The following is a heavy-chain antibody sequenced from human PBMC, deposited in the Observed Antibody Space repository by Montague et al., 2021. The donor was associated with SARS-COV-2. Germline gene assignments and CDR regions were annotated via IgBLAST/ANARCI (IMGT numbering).Heavy chain of an antibody. V-gene: IGHV4-39*01. CDR3: ARHYYGSGSYYLGEFDY. Sequence: SETLSLTCTVSSGSISSSSYYWGWIRQPPGKGLEWIGSIYYSGSTYYNPSLKSRVTISVDTSKNQLSLKLSSVTAADTAVYYCARHYYGSGSYYLGEFDYWGQGTLVTVSS. J-gene: IGHJ4*02. CDR2: IYYSGST. CDR1: SGSISSSSYY. D-gene: IGHD3-10*01.